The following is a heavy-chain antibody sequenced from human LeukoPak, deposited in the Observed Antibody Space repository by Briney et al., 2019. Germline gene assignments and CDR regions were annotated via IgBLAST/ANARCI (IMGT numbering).Heavy chain of an antibody. Sequence: PGGSLRLSCAASGFTFSGYAMSWVRQAPGKGLEWVSAISGSGGSTYYADSVKGRFTISRDNSKNTLYLQMNSLRAEDTAVYYCAKDYYYDSSGYSFDYWGQGTLVTVSS. J-gene: IGHJ4*02. CDR1: GFTFSGYA. CDR3: AKDYYYDSSGYSFDY. D-gene: IGHD3-22*01. V-gene: IGHV3-23*01. CDR2: ISGSGGST.